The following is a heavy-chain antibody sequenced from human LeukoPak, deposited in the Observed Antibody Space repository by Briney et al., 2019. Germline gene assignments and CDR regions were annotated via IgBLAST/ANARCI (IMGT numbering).Heavy chain of an antibody. CDR2: ISAVFANT. CDR3: ARGLASSNWPHWFDP. Sequence: GGSLRLSCAASGFTFDNYAVAWFRQAPGKGLEWVSTISAVFANTYSADSVKGRFTISRDNSKSTLYLQMNSLRVEDTAVYHCARGLASSNWPHWFDPWGQGTLVSVSS. CDR1: GFTFDNYA. J-gene: IGHJ5*02. V-gene: IGHV3-23*01. D-gene: IGHD6-13*01.